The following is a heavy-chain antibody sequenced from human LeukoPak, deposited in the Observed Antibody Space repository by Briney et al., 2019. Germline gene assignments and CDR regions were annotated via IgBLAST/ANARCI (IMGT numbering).Heavy chain of an antibody. CDR3: ARASGSYWAGIGY. CDR2: ISYDGSNK. D-gene: IGHD1-26*01. Sequence: GGSLRLSCAASGFTFSSYAMHWVRRAPGKGLERVAVISYDGSNKYYADSVKGRFTISRDNSKNTLYLQMNSLRAEDTAVYYCARASGSYWAGIGYWGQGTLVTVSS. CDR1: GFTFSSYA. V-gene: IGHV3-30-3*01. J-gene: IGHJ4*02.